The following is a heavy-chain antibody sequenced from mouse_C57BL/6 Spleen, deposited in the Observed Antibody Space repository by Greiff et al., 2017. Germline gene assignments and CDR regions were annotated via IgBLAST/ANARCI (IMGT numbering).Heavy chain of an antibody. CDR1: GYTFTSYW. J-gene: IGHJ1*03. CDR3: AREEGPLDFDG. V-gene: IGHV1-64*01. Sequence: QVQLQQPGAELVKPGASVKLSCKASGYTFTSYWMHWVKQRPGQGLEWIGMIHPNSGSTNYNEKFKSKATLTVDKSSSTAYMQLSSLTSADAAVYYCAREEGPLDFDGRGTGTTVTVAS. CDR2: IHPNSGST.